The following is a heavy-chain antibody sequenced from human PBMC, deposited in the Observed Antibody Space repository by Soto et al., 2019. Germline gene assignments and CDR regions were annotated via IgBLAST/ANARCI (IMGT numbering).Heavy chain of an antibody. CDR1: GGTFSSYA. CDR3: ARVGAAGTPKWFDP. J-gene: IGHJ5*02. CDR2: IIPILGIA. Sequence: GASVKVSCKASGGTFSSYAISWVRQAPGQGLEWMGRIIPILGIANYAQKFQGRVTITADKSTSTAYMELSSLRSEDTAVYYCARVGAAGTPKWFDPWGQGTPVTVSS. V-gene: IGHV1-69*04. D-gene: IGHD6-13*01.